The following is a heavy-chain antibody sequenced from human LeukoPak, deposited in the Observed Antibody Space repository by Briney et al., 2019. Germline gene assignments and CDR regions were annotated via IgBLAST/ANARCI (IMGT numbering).Heavy chain of an antibody. V-gene: IGHV3-30-3*01. CDR3: ARDRDYYFDY. J-gene: IGHJ4*02. Sequence: GGSLRLSCAASGFTFSSYAMHWVRQAPGKGLEWVAVISYDGSNKYYADSVKGRFTNSRDNSKNTLYLQMNSLRAEDTAVYYCARDRDYYFDYWGQGTLVTVSS. CDR1: GFTFSSYA. CDR2: ISYDGSNK.